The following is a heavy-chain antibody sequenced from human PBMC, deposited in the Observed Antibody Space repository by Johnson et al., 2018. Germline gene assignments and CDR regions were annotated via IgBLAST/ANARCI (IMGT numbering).Heavy chain of an antibody. CDR2: IQSKTDGGTT. CDR3: TTGAYCSGGSCYPSYYYYYYMDV. CDR1: GFTFSNAW. V-gene: IGHV3-15*07. D-gene: IGHD2-15*01. Sequence: VQLVESGGGLVKPGGSLRLSCAASGFTFSNAWMNWVRQATGKGLEWVGRIQSKTDGGTTDYAAPVKGRFTIPRDDAKNTLYLQMNSLKTEDTAVYYCTTGAYCSGGSCYPSYYYYYYMDVWGKGTTVTVSS. J-gene: IGHJ6*03.